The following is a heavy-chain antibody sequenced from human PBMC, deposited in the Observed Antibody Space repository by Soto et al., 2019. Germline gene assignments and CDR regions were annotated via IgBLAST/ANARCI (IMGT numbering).Heavy chain of an antibody. CDR2: ITHSGST. V-gene: IGHV4-34*01. J-gene: IGHJ5*02. CDR3: ARGNPVLRYFDWFPRGWFDP. CDR1: GGFFSGYY. D-gene: IGHD3-9*01. Sequence: SETLSLTCAVYGGFFSGYYWSWIRQPPGKGLEWIGEITHSGSTNYNPSLKSRVTISVDTSKNQFSLKLSSVTAADTAVYYCARGNPVLRYFDWFPRGWFDPWGQGTLVTVSS.